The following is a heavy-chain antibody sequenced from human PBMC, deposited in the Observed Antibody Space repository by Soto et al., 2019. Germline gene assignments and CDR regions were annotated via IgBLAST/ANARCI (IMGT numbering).Heavy chain of an antibody. D-gene: IGHD3-16*01. CDR3: ARDLWDDLPGGESDY. CDR2: IGIGRSKSR. CDR1: GFTFSSFG. Sequence: DVHLVESGGGLVQPGGSLRLSCAASGFTFSSFGMNWVRQAPGKGLEWVACIGIGRSKSRYYAGSVKGRFAISRDDAKNSLSLQMNSLRAEDTAVYYCARDLWDDLPGGESDYWGQGTLVTVSS. J-gene: IGHJ4*02. V-gene: IGHV3-48*01.